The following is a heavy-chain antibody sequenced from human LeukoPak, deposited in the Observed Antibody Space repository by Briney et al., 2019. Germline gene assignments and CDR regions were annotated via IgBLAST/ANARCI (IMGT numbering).Heavy chain of an antibody. CDR2: IWHDGSNS. V-gene: IGHV3-33*01. J-gene: IGHJ1*01. CDR1: GFSFSNFG. Sequence: GGSLRLSCAASGFSFSNFGMHWVRQAPGKGLEWVAIIWHDGSNSYYADSVKGRFTISRDNSKNTLSLQMSSLRVEDTAVYYCVRGEYSSSWHSEYFQHWGQGTLVTVSS. D-gene: IGHD6-13*01. CDR3: VRGEYSSSWHSEYFQH.